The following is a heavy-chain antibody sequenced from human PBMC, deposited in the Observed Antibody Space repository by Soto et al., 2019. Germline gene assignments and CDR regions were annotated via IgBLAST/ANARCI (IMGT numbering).Heavy chain of an antibody. CDR2: IYYSGST. Sequence: PETLSLTCTVSGGSISSYYWSWIRQPPGKGLEWIGYIYYSGSTNYNPSLKSRVTISVDTSKNQFSLKLSSVTAADTAVYYCARGGYCSSTSCYATGFDYWGQGTLVTVSS. CDR1: GGSISSYY. V-gene: IGHV4-59*01. D-gene: IGHD2-2*01. J-gene: IGHJ4*02. CDR3: ARGGYCSSTSCYATGFDY.